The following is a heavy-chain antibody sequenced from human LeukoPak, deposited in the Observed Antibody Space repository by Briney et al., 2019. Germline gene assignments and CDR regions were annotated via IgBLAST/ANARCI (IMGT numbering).Heavy chain of an antibody. CDR3: ASLWIAAPLFYAFDI. CDR1: GDSISSYY. CDR2: IYYSGST. Sequence: SETLSLTCTVSGDSISSYYWSWIRHPPGKGLEWLGYIYYSGSTSYNPSLKSRVTISVDTSKNQFSLKLSSVTAADTAVYYCASLWIAAPLFYAFDIWGQGTMVTVSS. D-gene: IGHD6-6*01. J-gene: IGHJ3*02. V-gene: IGHV4-59*08.